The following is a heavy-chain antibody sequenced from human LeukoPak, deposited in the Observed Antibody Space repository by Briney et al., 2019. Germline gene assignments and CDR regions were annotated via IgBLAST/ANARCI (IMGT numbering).Heavy chain of an antibody. CDR2: IYYSGST. Sequence: SETLSLTCTVSGGSISSRSYYWGWIRQPPGKGLEWIGSIYYSGSTYYNPSLKSRVTISVDTSKNQFSLKLSSVTAADTAVYYCARDSRPLYYYMDVWGKGTTVTVSS. CDR1: GGSISSRSYY. V-gene: IGHV4-39*07. D-gene: IGHD2-2*01. CDR3: ARDSRPLYYYMDV. J-gene: IGHJ6*03.